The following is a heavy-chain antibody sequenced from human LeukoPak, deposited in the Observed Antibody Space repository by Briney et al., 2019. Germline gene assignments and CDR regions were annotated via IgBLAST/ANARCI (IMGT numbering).Heavy chain of an antibody. CDR3: ARDPRWYYDSSGYYQKDYYYYYMDV. J-gene: IGHJ6*03. CDR1: GGSISSYY. Sequence: SETLSLTCSVSGGSISSYYWSWIRQPPGKGLEWIGYIYYSGSTNYNPSLKSRVTISVDTSKNQFSLKLSSVTAADTAVYYCARDPRWYYDSSGYYQKDYYYYYMDVWGKGTTVTVSS. V-gene: IGHV4-59*01. CDR2: IYYSGST. D-gene: IGHD3-22*01.